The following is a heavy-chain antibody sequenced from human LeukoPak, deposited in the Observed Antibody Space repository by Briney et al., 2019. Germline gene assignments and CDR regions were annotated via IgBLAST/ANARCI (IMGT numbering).Heavy chain of an antibody. J-gene: IGHJ6*03. D-gene: IGHD4-11*01. CDR3: ARDHSASYYMDV. V-gene: IGHV4-34*01. CDR1: GESFSGYY. CDR2: VNHSGGT. Sequence: SETLSLTCDVYGESFSGYYWSWIRQPPGKGLEWIGEVNHSGGTNYNPSLKRRVTISVDTSKNQFSLKLSSVTAADTAVYYCARDHSASYYMDVWGKGTTVTVSS.